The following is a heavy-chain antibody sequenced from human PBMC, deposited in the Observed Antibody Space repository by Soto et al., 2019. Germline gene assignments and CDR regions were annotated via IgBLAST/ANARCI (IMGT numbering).Heavy chain of an antibody. V-gene: IGHV3-33*01. CDR2: IWYDGSNK. Sequence: GGPLRLSCAASGFTFSSYGMHWVRQAPGKGLEWVAVIWYDGSNKYYADSVKGRFTISRDNSKNTLYLQMNSLRAEDTAVYYCARRISGAADSWFAPRGQGTLVTVSS. J-gene: IGHJ5*02. CDR1: GFTFSSYG. D-gene: IGHD6-25*01. CDR3: ARRISGAADSWFAP.